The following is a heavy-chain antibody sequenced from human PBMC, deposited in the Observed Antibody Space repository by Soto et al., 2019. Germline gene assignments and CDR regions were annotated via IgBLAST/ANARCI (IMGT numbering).Heavy chain of an antibody. V-gene: IGHV1-3*01. D-gene: IGHD2-8*01. CDR3: ARDILSVGPRANADFDV. CDR1: GFTFSDHL. J-gene: IGHJ3*01. Sequence: QVQLVQSGAEVRKPGASVTISCRASGFTFSDHLINWVRQVPGQSLEWMGWINPDNGNTKYSQTLQGRVTISRHSSASIVYVEVSDLTSEDTAVFYCARDILSVGPRANADFDVRGPGTRVTVYS. CDR2: INPDNGNT.